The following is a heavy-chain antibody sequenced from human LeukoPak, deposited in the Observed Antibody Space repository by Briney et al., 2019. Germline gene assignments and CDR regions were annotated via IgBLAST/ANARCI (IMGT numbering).Heavy chain of an antibody. CDR2: MNPNSGNT. D-gene: IGHD3-22*01. CDR1: GYTFTSYD. CDR3: ARGPRYYDSSGYSHYYYYYMDV. Sequence: APVKVSCKASGYTFTSYDINWVRQATGQGLEWMGWMNPNSGNTGYAQKFQGRVTMTRNTSISTAYMELSSLRSEDTAVYYCARGPRYYDSSGYSHYYYYYMDVWGKGTTVTVS. V-gene: IGHV1-8*01. J-gene: IGHJ6*03.